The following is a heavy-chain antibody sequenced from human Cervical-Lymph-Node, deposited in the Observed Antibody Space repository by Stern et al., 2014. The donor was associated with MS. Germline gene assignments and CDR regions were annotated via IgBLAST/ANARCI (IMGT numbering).Heavy chain of an antibody. J-gene: IGHJ5*02. D-gene: IGHD6-19*01. CDR2: INPNSGGT. CDR3: ARGSSGWYVWNWFDP. V-gene: IGHV1-2*04. CDR1: GYTFTGYS. Sequence: QVQLVQSGAEVKKPGASVKVSCKASGYTFTGYSMHWVRQAPGQGLEWMGWINPNSGGTNYAQKFQGWVTMTRDTSISTAYMELSRLRSDDTAVYYCARGSSGWYVWNWFDPWGQGTLVTVSS.